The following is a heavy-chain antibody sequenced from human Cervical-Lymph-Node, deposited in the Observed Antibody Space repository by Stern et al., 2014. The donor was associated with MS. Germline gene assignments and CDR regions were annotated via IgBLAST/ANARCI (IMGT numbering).Heavy chain of an antibody. D-gene: IGHD6-13*01. CDR2: ISGSGGST. Sequence: EVQLLESGGDLVQPGGSLRLSCAASGFTFSTYAMSWVRQAPGQGLEWVSTISGSGGSTYYADSVKGRFTISRDNSKNTLFLQMNSLRAEDTAVYYCAKQGSPSSSPNFPDYWGQGTLVTVSS. V-gene: IGHV3-23*01. CDR1: GFTFSTYA. J-gene: IGHJ4*02. CDR3: AKQGSPSSSPNFPDY.